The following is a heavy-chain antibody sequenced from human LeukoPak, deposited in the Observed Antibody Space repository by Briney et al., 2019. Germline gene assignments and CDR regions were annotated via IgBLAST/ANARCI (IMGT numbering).Heavy chain of an antibody. Sequence: ASVKVSCKASGYTFTSYDIHWVRQATGQGLEWMGWMNPNSGNTGYAQKFQGRVTMTRNTSISTAYMELSSLRSEDTAVYYCARGRDYSNYMDYWGQGTLVTVSS. D-gene: IGHD4-11*01. V-gene: IGHV1-8*01. J-gene: IGHJ4*02. CDR1: GYTFTSYD. CDR2: MNPNSGNT. CDR3: ARGRDYSNYMDY.